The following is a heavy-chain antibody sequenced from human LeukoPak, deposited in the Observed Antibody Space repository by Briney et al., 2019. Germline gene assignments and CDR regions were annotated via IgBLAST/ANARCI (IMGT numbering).Heavy chain of an antibody. CDR3: AITHYYDSSGYYYSPGSAFDI. J-gene: IGHJ3*02. D-gene: IGHD3-22*01. V-gene: IGHV4-34*01. CDR2: INHSGST. CDR1: GGSFSGYY. Sequence: SETLSLTCAVYGGSFSGYYWSWIRQPPGKGLEWIGEINHSGSTNYNPSLKSRVTISVDTSKNQFSLKLSSVTAADTAVYYCAITHYYDSSGYYYSPGSAFDIWGQGTMVTVSS.